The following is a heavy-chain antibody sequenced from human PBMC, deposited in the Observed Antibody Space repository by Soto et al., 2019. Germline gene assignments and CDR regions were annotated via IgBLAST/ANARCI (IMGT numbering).Heavy chain of an antibody. CDR2: IIPIFGTA. J-gene: IGHJ4*02. CDR3: ARDPGPPFDWLMDY. CDR1: GGTLSSYA. V-gene: IGHV1-69*13. D-gene: IGHD3-9*01. Sequence: ASVKVSCKASGGTLSSYAISWVRQAPGQGLEWMGGIIPIFGTANYAQKFQGRVTITADESTSTAYMELSSLRSEDTAVYYCARDPGPPFDWLMDYWGKGTLVTVSS.